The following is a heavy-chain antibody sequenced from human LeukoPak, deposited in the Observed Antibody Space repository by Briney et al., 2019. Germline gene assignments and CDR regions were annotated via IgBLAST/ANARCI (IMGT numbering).Heavy chain of an antibody. CDR3: ARYASGWSGETSAHYMDV. CDR1: GFSFSSYT. Sequence: PGGSLRLSCAASGFSFSSYTMSWVRQAPGRGLEWVSCLSSTSTYIYYADSVKGRFTISRDNAKNSLYLQMNSLRAEDTAVYYCARYASGWSGETSAHYMDVWGKGTTVTVSS. J-gene: IGHJ6*03. D-gene: IGHD6-19*01. CDR2: LSSTSTYI. V-gene: IGHV3-21*01.